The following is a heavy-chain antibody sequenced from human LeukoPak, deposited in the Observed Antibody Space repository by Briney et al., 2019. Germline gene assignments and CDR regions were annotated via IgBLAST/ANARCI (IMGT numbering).Heavy chain of an antibody. J-gene: IGHJ4*02. CDR3: TSRRSDSDY. Sequence: PGGSLRLSCAASGFTFSGSAMHWVRQASGKGLEWVGRIRSKANSYATAYAASVKGRFTISRDDSKNTAYLQMNSLKTEDTAVYYCTSRRSDSDYWGQGTLATVSS. V-gene: IGHV3-73*01. CDR2: IRSKANSYAT. CDR1: GFTFSGSA.